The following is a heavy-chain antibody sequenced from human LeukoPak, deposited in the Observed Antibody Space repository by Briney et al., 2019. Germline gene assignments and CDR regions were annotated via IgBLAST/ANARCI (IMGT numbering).Heavy chain of an antibody. Sequence: GGSLRLSCAASGFTFSNAWMSWVRQAPGKGLEWVAVISYDGSNKYYADSVKGRFTISRDNSKNTLYLQMDSLRAEDTAVYYCARDLAGHYYGSGNSFDYWGQGTLVTVS. J-gene: IGHJ4*02. D-gene: IGHD3-10*01. V-gene: IGHV3-30-3*01. CDR2: ISYDGSNK. CDR1: GFTFSNAW. CDR3: ARDLAGHYYGSGNSFDY.